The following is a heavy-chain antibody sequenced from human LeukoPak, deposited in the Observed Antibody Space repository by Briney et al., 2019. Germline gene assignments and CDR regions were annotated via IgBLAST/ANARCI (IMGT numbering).Heavy chain of an antibody. CDR1: GGSISSYY. D-gene: IGHD1-1*01. J-gene: IGHJ4*02. CDR3: ARRAYSAAYWKHFDY. CDR2: IYYSGST. Sequence: SETLSLTCTVSGGSISSYYRSWIRQPPGKGLEWIGYIYYSGSTSYNPSLKSRVTISVDTSKNQFSLKLNSVTAADTAVYFCARRAYSAAYWKHFDYWGQGTLVTVSS. V-gene: IGHV4-59*08.